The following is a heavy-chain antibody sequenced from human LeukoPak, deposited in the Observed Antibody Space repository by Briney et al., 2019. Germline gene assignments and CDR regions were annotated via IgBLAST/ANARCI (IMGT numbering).Heavy chain of an antibody. CDR1: GYTFTTYW. CDR2: IYPGDSDT. D-gene: IGHD3-10*01. J-gene: IGHJ3*01. Sequence: GESLKISCKGSGYTFTTYWIGWVRRMPGKGLEWVGIIYPGDSDTRYSPKFQGQVTISDDKSLTTAYLQWNSLKASDTALYYCVRRGEDISAGDGFDVWGQGTMVTVSS. CDR3: VRRGEDISAGDGFDV. V-gene: IGHV5-51*01.